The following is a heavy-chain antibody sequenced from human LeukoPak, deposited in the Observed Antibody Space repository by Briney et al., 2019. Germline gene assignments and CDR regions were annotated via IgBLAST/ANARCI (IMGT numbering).Heavy chain of an antibody. CDR3: ARGKITMVRGVILYYFDY. CDR2: ISAYKGNT. CDR1: GYTFTSDG. V-gene: IGHV1-18*01. D-gene: IGHD3-10*01. Sequence: SVKVSCKASGYTFTSDGISGVRQAPGQGLEGMGWISAYKGNTNYAQKLQGRVTMTTDTSTSTAYMELRSLRSDATAVYYCARGKITMVRGVILYYFDYWGQGTLVTVSS. J-gene: IGHJ4*02.